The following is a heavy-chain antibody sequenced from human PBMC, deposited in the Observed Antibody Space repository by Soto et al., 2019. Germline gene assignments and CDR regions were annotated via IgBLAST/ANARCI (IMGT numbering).Heavy chain of an antibody. J-gene: IGHJ6*02. Sequence: PETLSLTCSVSGGPMRGSTSSFYWSWIRQSPGKGLEWIGSIYYSGATNYNPSLESRLTISVDTSKNQFSLNLSSVTAADSAVYYCARAMGDWGTYYYYYGFDVWGQGTTVTASS. D-gene: IGHD3-16*01. CDR1: GGPMRGSTSSFY. CDR2: IYYSGAT. V-gene: IGHV4-61*01. CDR3: ARAMGDWGTYYYYYGFDV.